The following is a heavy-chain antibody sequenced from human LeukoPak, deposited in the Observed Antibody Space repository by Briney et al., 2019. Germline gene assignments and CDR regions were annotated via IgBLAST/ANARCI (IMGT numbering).Heavy chain of an antibody. V-gene: IGHV3-23*01. CDR3: AKSGRYGSGSVPPFDN. D-gene: IGHD3-10*01. Sequence: PGGPLTLSCAASGFTFKDYAVGCPRQTPGKGREWVSGICYNGANAYYADSVKRRFTISTDNSKTTLYLHINSLRADDTAVYFCAKSGRYGSGSVPPFDNWGQGTLVTVSS. CDR1: GFTFKDYA. J-gene: IGHJ4*02. CDR2: ICYNGANA.